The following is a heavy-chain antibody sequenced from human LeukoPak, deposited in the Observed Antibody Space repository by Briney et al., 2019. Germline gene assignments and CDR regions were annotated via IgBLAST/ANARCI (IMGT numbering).Heavy chain of an antibody. Sequence: GGSLRLSCAASGFTFSSYAMSWVRQAPGKGLEWVSAISGSGGSTYYADSVKGRFTISRDNSKNTLYLQMNSLRAEDTSVYYCGKWGPRGGYFDIWGQGTMVTVSS. CDR3: GKWGPRGGYFDI. J-gene: IGHJ3*02. CDR1: GFTFSSYA. CDR2: ISGSGGST. V-gene: IGHV3-23*01. D-gene: IGHD3-16*01.